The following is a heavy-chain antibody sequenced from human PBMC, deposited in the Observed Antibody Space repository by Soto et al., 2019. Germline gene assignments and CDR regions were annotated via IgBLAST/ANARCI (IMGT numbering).Heavy chain of an antibody. CDR1: GGSISSSSYY. D-gene: IGHD3-10*01. CDR3: ARHGSVFLWFGESSTDYYGMDV. V-gene: IGHV4-39*01. Sequence: SEILSLTCTVSGGSISSSSYYWSWIRQPPGKGLEWIGSLYYSWSTYYNPSLKMRVTISVDTAKNLFSLKQCSVTAADTAVYYCARHGSVFLWFGESSTDYYGMDVWVQGTTVTVSS. J-gene: IGHJ6*02. CDR2: LYYSWST.